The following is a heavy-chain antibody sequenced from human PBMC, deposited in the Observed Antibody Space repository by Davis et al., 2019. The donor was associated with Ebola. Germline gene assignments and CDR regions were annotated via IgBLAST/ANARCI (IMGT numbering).Heavy chain of an antibody. V-gene: IGHV3-23*01. J-gene: IGHJ2*01. Sequence: PGGSLRLSCAASGFTFSSYAMGWVRQAPGKGLEWGSGISDSGGSTYYADSVRGRFTISRDNSKNTLYLQMNSLRAEDTAVYYCAKESTKLERGNMGLWSTSRAYWHFDLWGRGTLVTVSS. CDR2: ISDSGGST. CDR3: AKESTKLERGNMGLWSTSRAYWHFDL. CDR1: GFTFSSYA. D-gene: IGHD1-1*01.